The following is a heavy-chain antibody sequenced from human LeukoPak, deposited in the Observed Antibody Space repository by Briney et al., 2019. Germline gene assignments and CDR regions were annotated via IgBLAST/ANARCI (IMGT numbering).Heavy chain of an antibody. V-gene: IGHV4-59*01. CDR1: GGSMRCYY. CDR3: ARVFDSGSQAYCYYMDV. J-gene: IGHJ6*03. D-gene: IGHD3-10*01. CDR2: IYSSGST. Sequence: PSETLSLTCNASGGSMRCYYWSWIRQPPGEGLEWIGYIYSSGSTNSNPSLKSRVPMSVATSKNQFSLKVSSVTAADTAVYYCARVFDSGSQAYCYYMDVWGKGTTVTISS.